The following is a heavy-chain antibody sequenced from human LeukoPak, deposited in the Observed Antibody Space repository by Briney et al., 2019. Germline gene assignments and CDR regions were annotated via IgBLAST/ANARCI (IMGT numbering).Heavy chain of an antibody. CDR1: GYSISSGYY. V-gene: IGHV4-38-2*01. J-gene: IGHJ5*02. Sequence: TTSETLSLTCAVSGYSISSGYYWGWIRQPPGKGLEWIGRIYHSGSTYYNPSLKSRVTISVDTSKNQFSLRLSPVTAADTAVYYCARQMVGDYDFWRPNWFDPWGQGTPVTVSS. D-gene: IGHD3-3*01. CDR3: ARQMVGDYDFWRPNWFDP. CDR2: IYHSGST.